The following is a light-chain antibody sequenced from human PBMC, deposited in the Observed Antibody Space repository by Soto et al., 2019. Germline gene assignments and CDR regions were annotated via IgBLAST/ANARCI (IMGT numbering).Light chain of an antibody. J-gene: IGKJ5*01. CDR1: QGISTY. CDR2: VAS. CDR3: RQHISNPIT. V-gene: IGKV1-9*01. Sequence: IQLTQSPASLSASVGDRVTITCRASQGISTYLAWYQQKPGKAPKLLISVASTLQSGVPSRFSGSGSGTDFTLTISILQPEDLATYYCRQHISNPITFGQGTRLEIK.